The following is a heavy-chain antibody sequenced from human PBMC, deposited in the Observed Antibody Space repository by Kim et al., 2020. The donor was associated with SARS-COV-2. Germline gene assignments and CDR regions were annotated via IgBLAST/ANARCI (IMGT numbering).Heavy chain of an antibody. V-gene: IGHV5-10-1*01. Sequence: GESLKISCKGSGYSFTSYWISWVRQMPGKGLEWMGRIDPSDSYTNYSPSFQGHVTISADKSISTAYLQWSSLKASDTAMYYCARHERTIFGVVIKFGHYGMDVWGQGTTVTVSS. CDR1: GYSFTSYW. D-gene: IGHD3-3*01. CDR2: IDPSDSYT. J-gene: IGHJ6*02. CDR3: ARHERTIFGVVIKFGHYGMDV.